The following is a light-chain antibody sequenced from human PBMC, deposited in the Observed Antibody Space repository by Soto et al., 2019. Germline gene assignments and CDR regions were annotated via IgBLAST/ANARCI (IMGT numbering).Light chain of an antibody. CDR3: QQSHSTPTIT. J-gene: IGKJ5*01. V-gene: IGKV1-39*01. CDR2: AAS. Sequence: DIQMTQSPSSLSASVGDIVTITCPASQSISDYLNWYQQRPGEAHKLXXYAASRLHSGVPSRFSGSGSGTDFTLTISSLQPEDFATYYCQQSHSTPTITFGQGTRLEIK. CDR1: QSISDY.